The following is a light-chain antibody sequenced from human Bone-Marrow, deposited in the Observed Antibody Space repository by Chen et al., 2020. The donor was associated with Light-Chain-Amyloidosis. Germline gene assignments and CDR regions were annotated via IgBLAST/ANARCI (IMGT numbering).Light chain of an antibody. J-gene: IGLJ2*01. Sequence: SYELTQPPSVSVSPGQTARITCSGDDLPTKYAYWYQQKPGQAPVLVIHRDTEWPSGISERFSGSSSGTTVTLTISGVQAEDEADYHCQSADSSGTYEVIFGGGTKLTVL. CDR2: RDT. CDR3: QSADSSGTYEVI. CDR1: DLPTKY. V-gene: IGLV3-25*03.